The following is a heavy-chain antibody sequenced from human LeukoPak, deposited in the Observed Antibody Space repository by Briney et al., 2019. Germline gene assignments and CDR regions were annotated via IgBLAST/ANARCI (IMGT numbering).Heavy chain of an antibody. J-gene: IGHJ5*02. D-gene: IGHD1-14*01. CDR1: GGSISSSNYY. CDR3: AKEGTVRWFDP. Sequence: SESLSLTCTVSGGSISSSNYYWGWIRQPPGKGLEWIGSIYYSGSTYYNPSLKSRVTISVDTSKNQFSLKLSSVTAADTAVYYCAKEGTVRWFDPWGQGTLVTVSS. V-gene: IGHV4-39*02. CDR2: IYYSGST.